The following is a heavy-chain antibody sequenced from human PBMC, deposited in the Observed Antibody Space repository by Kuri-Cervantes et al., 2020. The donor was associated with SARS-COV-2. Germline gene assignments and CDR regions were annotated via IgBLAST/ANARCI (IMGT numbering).Heavy chain of an antibody. V-gene: IGHV1-18*01. CDR3: AAGLLWFGHWGYGMDV. J-gene: IGHJ6*02. Sequence: ASVKVSCKASGGTFSSYAISWVRQAPGQGLEWMGWISAYNGNTNYAQKLRGRVTMTTDTSTSTAYMELRSLRSDDTAVYYCAAGLLWFGHWGYGMDVWGQGTTVTVSS. D-gene: IGHD3-10*01. CDR1: GGTFSSYA. CDR2: ISAYNGNT.